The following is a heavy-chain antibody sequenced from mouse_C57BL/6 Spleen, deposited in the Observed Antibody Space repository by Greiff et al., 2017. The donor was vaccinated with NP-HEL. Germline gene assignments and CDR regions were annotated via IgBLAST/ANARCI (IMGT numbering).Heavy chain of an antibody. CDR3: TRREDGYDGASWFAY. V-gene: IGHV1-15*01. CDR1: GYTFTDYE. Sequence: QVQLKQSGAELVRPGASVTPSCKASGYTFTDYEMHWVKQTPVHGLEWIGAIDPETGGTAYNQKFKGKAILTADKSSSTAYMELRSLTSEDSAVYYCTRREDGYDGASWFAYWGQGTLVTVSA. J-gene: IGHJ3*01. D-gene: IGHD2-2*01. CDR2: IDPETGGT.